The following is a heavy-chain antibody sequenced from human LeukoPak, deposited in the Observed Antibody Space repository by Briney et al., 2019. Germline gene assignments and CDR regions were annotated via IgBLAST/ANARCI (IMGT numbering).Heavy chain of an antibody. CDR3: ARAGYSSSWNY. J-gene: IGHJ4*02. CDR2: INHSGST. CDR1: GGSFSGYY. V-gene: IGHV4-34*01. Sequence: SETLSLTCAVYGGSFSGYYWSWIRQPPGKGLEWIGEINHSGSTNYNPSLERRVTISVDTSKNQFSLRLSFVTAADTAVYYCARAGYSSSWNYWGQGTLVTVSS. D-gene: IGHD6-13*01.